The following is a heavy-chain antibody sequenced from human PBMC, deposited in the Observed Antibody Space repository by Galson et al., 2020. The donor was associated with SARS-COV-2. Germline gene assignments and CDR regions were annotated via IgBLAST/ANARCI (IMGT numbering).Heavy chain of an antibody. J-gene: IGHJ3*02. CDR2: VHFSGRT. CDR3: ARALPRNMMVDDAFDI. D-gene: IGHD2-15*01. Sequence: SETLSLTCSVSGGSIDSSAYFWGWIRQPPGQGLEWIGSVHFSGRTYASPSLKSRVTVSVDTSENHFSLKVTSVTAADTAVYYCARALPRNMMVDDAFDIWGQGTMVTVSS. V-gene: IGHV4-39*07. CDR1: GGSIDSSAYF.